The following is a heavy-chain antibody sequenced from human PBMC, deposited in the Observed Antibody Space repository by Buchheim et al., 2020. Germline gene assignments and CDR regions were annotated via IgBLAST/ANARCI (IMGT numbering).Heavy chain of an antibody. V-gene: IGHV3-48*04. D-gene: IGHD6-25*01. CDR3: ARELFQGLHDY. J-gene: IGHJ4*02. CDR1: GFIFNTYS. Sequence: EVQLVESGGGLVQPGGSLRLSCAASGFIFNTYSMNWVRQAPGKGLEWVSYISSSGSTIYYADSVKGRFTISRDNAKNSLYLQMNSLRAEDTAVYYCARELFQGLHDYWGQGTL. CDR2: ISSSGSTI.